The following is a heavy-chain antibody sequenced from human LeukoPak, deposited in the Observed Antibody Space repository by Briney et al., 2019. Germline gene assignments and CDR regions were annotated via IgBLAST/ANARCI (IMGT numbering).Heavy chain of an antibody. Sequence: SGPTLVKPTQTLTLTCTFSGFSLSTSGVGVGWIRQPPGKALEWLALIYWDDDKCYSPSLKSRLTITKDTSKNQVVLTMTNMDPVDTATYYCAHSGVYGSGSYHAYFDYWGQGTLVTVSS. V-gene: IGHV2-5*02. D-gene: IGHD3-10*01. CDR2: IYWDDDK. CDR3: AHSGVYGSGSYHAYFDY. CDR1: GFSLSTSGVG. J-gene: IGHJ4*02.